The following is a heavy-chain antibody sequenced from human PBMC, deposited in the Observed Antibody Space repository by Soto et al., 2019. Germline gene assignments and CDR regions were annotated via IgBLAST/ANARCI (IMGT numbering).Heavy chain of an antibody. J-gene: IGHJ6*02. V-gene: IGHV1-69*01. Sequence: QVQLVQSGTEVKQPGSSVNVSCWASGSTFTTFRFNWVRLAPGQGREWMGELIPFFDKVNYAQRFQGRVTITADQPTRTAYMELSSLRPEDTAIYYGTTLNTTSYPTPPYPQVHGMDVWGQGTTVTVSS. D-gene: IGHD1-26*01. CDR1: GSTFTTFR. CDR2: LIPFFDKV. CDR3: TTLNTTSYPTPPYPQVHGMDV.